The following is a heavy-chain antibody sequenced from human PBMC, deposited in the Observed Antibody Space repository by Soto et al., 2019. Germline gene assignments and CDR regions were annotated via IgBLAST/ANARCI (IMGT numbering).Heavy chain of an antibody. D-gene: IGHD2-15*01. CDR1: GYTFSTSG. V-gene: IGHV1-18*01. Sequence: GASVKVSCKASGYTFSTSGMSWLRQAPGQGLEWMGWISTYNGDTNDAPKFQDRVTMTSDTSTSTVYTELRSLRSDDTAVYYCARAGAAPYYYYGMDVWGQGTRVTVSS. J-gene: IGHJ6*02. CDR2: ISTYNGDT. CDR3: ARAGAAPYYYYGMDV.